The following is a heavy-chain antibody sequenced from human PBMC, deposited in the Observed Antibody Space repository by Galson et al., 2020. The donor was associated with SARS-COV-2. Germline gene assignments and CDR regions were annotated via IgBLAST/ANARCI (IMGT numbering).Heavy chain of an antibody. V-gene: IGHV3-7*01. CDR3: AREDRGYSGYGFH. J-gene: IGHJ4*02. CDR2: IKQDGSET. Sequence: GGSMRLTCAASGFTFSKYWMSWVRQAPGKRLEWVASIKQDGSETYYVDSVKGRLTISRDNTKDSLYLQMSSLRGVDTAVYFCAREDRGYSGYGFHWGPGTLVTVSS. CDR1: GFTFSKYW. D-gene: IGHD5-12*01.